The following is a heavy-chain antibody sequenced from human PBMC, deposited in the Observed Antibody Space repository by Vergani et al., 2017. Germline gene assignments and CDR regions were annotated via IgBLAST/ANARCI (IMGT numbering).Heavy chain of an antibody. CDR1: GFTFSDFY. J-gene: IGHJ6*03. V-gene: IGHV3-11*06. D-gene: IGHD6-19*01. CDR2: ISSSSSHT. Sequence: QVQLVESGGGLVKPGGSLRLSCAASGFTFSDFYMSWIRQAPGKGLEWVSYISSSSSHTNHADSVKGRFTISRDNAKNSLYLQMNSLRAEDTAVYYCAREGLAGVAATGGNMDVWGKGTTVTVSS. CDR3: AREGLAGVAATGGNMDV.